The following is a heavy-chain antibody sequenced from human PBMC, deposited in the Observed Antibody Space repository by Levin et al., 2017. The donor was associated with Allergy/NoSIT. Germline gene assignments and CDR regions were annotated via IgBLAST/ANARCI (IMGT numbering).Heavy chain of an antibody. CDR3: ASSGNSWGPFDY. J-gene: IGHJ4*02. CDR1: GYTFTGYY. V-gene: IGHV1-2*02. Sequence: PGGSLRLSCKASGYTFTGYYMHWVRQAPGQGLEWMGWINPNSGGTNYAQKFQGRVTMTRDTSISTAYMELSRLRSDDTAVYYCASSGNSWGPFDYWGQGTLVTVSS. D-gene: IGHD4-23*01. CDR2: INPNSGGT.